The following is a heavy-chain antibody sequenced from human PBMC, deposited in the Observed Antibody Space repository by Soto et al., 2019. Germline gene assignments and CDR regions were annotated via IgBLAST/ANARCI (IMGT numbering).Heavy chain of an antibody. J-gene: IGHJ4*02. CDR2: FDPEDGET. V-gene: IGHV1-24*01. CDR3: ATSRLERRHGGYYFDY. CDR1: GYTFTSYA. D-gene: IGHD1-1*01. Sequence: ASVKVSCKASGYTFTSYAMHWVRQAPGKGLEWMGGFDPEDGETIYAQKFQGRVTMTEDTSTDTAYMELSSLRSEDTAVYYCATSRLERRHGGYYFDYWGQGTLVTVSS.